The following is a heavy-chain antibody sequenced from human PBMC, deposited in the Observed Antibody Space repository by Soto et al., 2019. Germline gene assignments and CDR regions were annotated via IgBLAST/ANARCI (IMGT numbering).Heavy chain of an antibody. CDR2: INAGNGNT. CDR3: ARSRSGPYYDILTGYYNVPPFDY. D-gene: IGHD3-9*01. J-gene: IGHJ4*02. V-gene: IGHV1-3*01. CDR1: GYTFTSYA. Sequence: ASVKVSCEASGYTFTSYAIHWGRRAPGQRLEWMGWINAGNGNTKYSQKFQGRVTITRDTSASTAYMELSSLRSEDTAVYYCARSRSGPYYDILTGYYNVPPFDYWGQGILVTVSS.